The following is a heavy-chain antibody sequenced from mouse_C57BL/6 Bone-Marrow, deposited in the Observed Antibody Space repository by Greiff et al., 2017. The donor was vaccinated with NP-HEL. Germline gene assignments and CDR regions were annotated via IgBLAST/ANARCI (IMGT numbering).Heavy chain of an antibody. J-gene: IGHJ4*01. D-gene: IGHD3-1*01. Sequence: EVKVEESGGGLVKPGGSLKLSCAASGFTFSSYAMSWVRQTPEKRLEWVATISDGGSYTYYPDNVKGRFTISRDNAKNNLYLQMSHLKSEDTAMYYCARDYRGGYAMDYWGQGTSVTVSS. CDR3: ARDYRGGYAMDY. CDR2: ISDGGSYT. CDR1: GFTFSSYA. V-gene: IGHV5-4*01.